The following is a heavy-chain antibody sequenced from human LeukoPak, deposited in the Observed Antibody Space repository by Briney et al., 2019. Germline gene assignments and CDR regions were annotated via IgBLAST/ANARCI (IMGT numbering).Heavy chain of an antibody. D-gene: IGHD1-20*01. Sequence: ASVKVSCKASGYTFSGYYMYWVRQAPGQGLEWMGWISPNSGGTNYAQKFQGRVTMTRDTSISTAYMELSRLRSDDTAVYYCQAKYNWNDVEPPDYWGQGTLVTVSS. CDR1: GYTFSGYY. CDR3: QAKYNWNDVEPPDY. V-gene: IGHV1-2*02. J-gene: IGHJ4*02. CDR2: ISPNSGGT.